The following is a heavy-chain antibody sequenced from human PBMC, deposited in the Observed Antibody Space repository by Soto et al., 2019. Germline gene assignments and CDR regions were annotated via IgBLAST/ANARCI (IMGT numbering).Heavy chain of an antibody. Sequence: ASVKVSCKASGYTFTSYGISWVRQAPGQGLEWMGWISAYNGNTKYAQKLQGRVTMTTDTSTSTAYMELSSLRSEDTAVYYCARVNPLEPYGMDVWGQGTKVTVSS. V-gene: IGHV1-18*01. CDR2: ISAYNGNT. J-gene: IGHJ6*02. CDR3: ARVNPLEPYGMDV. CDR1: GYTFTSYG.